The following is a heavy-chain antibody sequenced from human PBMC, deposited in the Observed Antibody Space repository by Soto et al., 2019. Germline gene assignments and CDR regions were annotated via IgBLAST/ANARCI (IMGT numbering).Heavy chain of an antibody. Sequence: PGESLKISCKGSGYSFTSYWIGWVRQMPGKGLEWMGIIYPGDSDTRYSPSFQGQVTISADKSISTAYLQWSSLKASDTAMYYCARHSYVDTAMVTGFNYWGQGTLVTVSS. D-gene: IGHD5-18*01. J-gene: IGHJ4*02. CDR3: ARHSYVDTAMVTGFNY. V-gene: IGHV5-51*01. CDR2: IYPGDSDT. CDR1: GYSFTSYW.